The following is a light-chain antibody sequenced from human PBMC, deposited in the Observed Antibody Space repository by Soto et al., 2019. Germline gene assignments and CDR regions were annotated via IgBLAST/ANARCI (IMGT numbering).Light chain of an antibody. J-gene: IGLJ2*01. Sequence: QSALTQPASVSGSPGQSITISCTGTSSDVGGYNYVSWYQQHPGKASKLMIYDVSNRPSGVSNRFSGSKSGNTASLTISGLQAEDEADYYFSSYTSSSTVVFGGGTKLTVL. CDR3: SSYTSSSTVV. CDR1: SSDVGGYNY. V-gene: IGLV2-14*01. CDR2: DVS.